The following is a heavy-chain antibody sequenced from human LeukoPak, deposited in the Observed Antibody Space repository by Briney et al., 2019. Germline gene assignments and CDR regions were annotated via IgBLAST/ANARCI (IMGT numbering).Heavy chain of an antibody. Sequence: SVTVSCTASGGTFNSYAISWVRQAPGQGLEWMGGIIPIFGTANYAQKFQGRVTITTDESTSTAYMELSSLRSEDTAVYYCAREPTTVVTDNWFDPWGQGTLVTVSS. V-gene: IGHV1-69*05. CDR3: AREPTTVVTDNWFDP. CDR2: IIPIFGTA. D-gene: IGHD4-23*01. CDR1: GGTFNSYA. J-gene: IGHJ5*02.